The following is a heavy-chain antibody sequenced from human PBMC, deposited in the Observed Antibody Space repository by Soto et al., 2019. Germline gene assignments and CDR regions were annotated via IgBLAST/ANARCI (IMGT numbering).Heavy chain of an antibody. V-gene: IGHV3-21*06. CDR3: ARDLLEGYGHARQPDY. CDR2: ITSSSTYI. Sequence: GGSLRLSCVASGFTFSAYSMSWVRQAPGQGLEWVSSITSSSTYIHYTRSVEGRFTISRDDAKNSLHLQMNSLRAEDTAVYYCARDLLEGYGHARQPDYWGQGTLVTVSS. CDR1: GFTFSAYS. J-gene: IGHJ4*02. D-gene: IGHD5-18*01.